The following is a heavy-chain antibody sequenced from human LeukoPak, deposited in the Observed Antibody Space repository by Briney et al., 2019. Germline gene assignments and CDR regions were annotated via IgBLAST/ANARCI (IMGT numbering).Heavy chain of an antibody. CDR3: ARASRVAARSSNNWFDP. Sequence: SETLSLTCTVSGGSLSSGGYYWSWIRPHPGKGLECMGYLYYSGSTYYNPSLESRVTISVDTSKNQFSLKLSSVTAADTAVYYCARASRVAARSSNNWFDPWGQGTLVTVSS. CDR1: GGSLSSGGYY. V-gene: IGHV4-31*03. J-gene: IGHJ5*02. CDR2: LYYSGST. D-gene: IGHD6-6*01.